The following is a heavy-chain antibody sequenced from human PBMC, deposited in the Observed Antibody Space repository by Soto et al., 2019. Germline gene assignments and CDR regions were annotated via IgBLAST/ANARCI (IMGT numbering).Heavy chain of an antibody. CDR2: IYYSGST. J-gene: IGHJ6*02. CDR3: ARGAPHSSSWYYYGMDV. V-gene: IGHV4-31*03. Sequence: PSETLSLTCTVSGGSISSGGYYWSWIRQHPGKGLEWIGYIYYSGSTYYNPSLKSRVTISVDTSKNQFSLKLSSATAADTAVYYCARGAPHSSSWYYYGMDVWGQGTTVTVSS. D-gene: IGHD6-13*01. CDR1: GGSISSGGYY.